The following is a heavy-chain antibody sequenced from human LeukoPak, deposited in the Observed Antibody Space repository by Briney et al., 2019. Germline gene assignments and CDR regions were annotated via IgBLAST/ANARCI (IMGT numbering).Heavy chain of an antibody. Sequence: PSETLSLTCTVSGGSISSYYWSWIRQPPGKGLEWIGRVFTSAIISGNTNYNPSLESRVTMSVDSSKNQFSLKLRSVTAADTAVYYCARDRYYYDSSSYFSAFDTWGQGTMVTVSS. D-gene: IGHD3-22*01. CDR1: GGSISSYY. V-gene: IGHV4-4*07. CDR2: VFTSAIISGNT. J-gene: IGHJ3*02. CDR3: ARDRYYYDSSSYFSAFDT.